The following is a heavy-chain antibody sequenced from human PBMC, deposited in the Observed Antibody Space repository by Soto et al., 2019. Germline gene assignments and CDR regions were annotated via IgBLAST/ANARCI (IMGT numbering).Heavy chain of an antibody. CDR2: INHSGST. D-gene: IGHD3-9*01. CDR3: ARGGMERGEGQLDILTGYYRYYFDY. Sequence: QVQLQQWGAGLLKPSETLSLTCAVYGGSFSGYYWSWIRQPPGKGLEWIGEINHSGSTNYNPSLKSRVTISVDTSKNQFSLKLSSVTAADTAVYYCARGGMERGEGQLDILTGYYRYYFDYWGQGTLVTVSS. J-gene: IGHJ4*02. V-gene: IGHV4-34*01. CDR1: GGSFSGYY.